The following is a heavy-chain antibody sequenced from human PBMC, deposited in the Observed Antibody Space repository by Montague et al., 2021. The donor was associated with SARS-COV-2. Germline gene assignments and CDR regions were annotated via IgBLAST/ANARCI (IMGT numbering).Heavy chain of an antibody. D-gene: IGHD3-22*01. Sequence: SETLSLTCTVSGGFLNNYFWSWIRQPPRKGLEWVGYISDSGSTKYNPSLQSRVTISVDTARNQFSLKLLSVTAADTAFYYCARVDSSGPGEYWGQGILVSVSS. J-gene: IGHJ4*02. V-gene: IGHV4-59*08. CDR1: GGFLNNYF. CDR3: ARVDSSGPGEY. CDR2: ISDSGST.